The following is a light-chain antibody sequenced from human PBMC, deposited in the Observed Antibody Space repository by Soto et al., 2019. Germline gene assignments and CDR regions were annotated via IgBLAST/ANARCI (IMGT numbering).Light chain of an antibody. J-gene: IGKJ4*01. CDR1: QDISSW. CDR2: IAS. CDR3: QQPKSFPLT. Sequence: IHMTQSASSVSASVGNRVTITCRASQDISSWLTWYQQKPGKAPKVLIYIASRLQSGVPSRFSGSRYGTDFTLTISSLQTEDFATYYCQQPKSFPLTFGGGTKVDIK. V-gene: IGKV1-12*01.